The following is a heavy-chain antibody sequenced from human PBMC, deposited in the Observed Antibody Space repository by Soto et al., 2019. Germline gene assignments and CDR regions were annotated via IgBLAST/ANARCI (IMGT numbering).Heavy chain of an antibody. CDR3: ANSAWGVTNQIDY. J-gene: IGHJ4*02. Sequence: LSLTCAASGFTFSSYAMSWVRQAPGKGLEWVSAISGSGGSTYYADSVKGRFTISRDNSKNTLYLQMNSLRAEDTAVYYCANSAWGVTNQIDYWGQGTLVTVSS. CDR2: ISGSGGST. CDR1: GFTFSSYA. D-gene: IGHD3-16*01. V-gene: IGHV3-23*01.